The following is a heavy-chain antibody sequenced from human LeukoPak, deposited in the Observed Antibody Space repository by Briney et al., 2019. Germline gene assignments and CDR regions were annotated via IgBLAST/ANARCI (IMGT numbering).Heavy chain of an antibody. CDR1: GYTFSSYY. CDR2: INPTGDST. D-gene: IGHD4-23*01. V-gene: IGHV1-46*01. Sequence: ASVKVSCKASGYTFSSYYMHWVRQAPGQGLEWVGLINPTGDSTNYAQKFRGRVTMTRDASTSPVYMDLNSLTSEDTAVYYCAREASGGYLDYCGQGTLVTVSS. J-gene: IGHJ4*02. CDR3: AREASGGYLDY.